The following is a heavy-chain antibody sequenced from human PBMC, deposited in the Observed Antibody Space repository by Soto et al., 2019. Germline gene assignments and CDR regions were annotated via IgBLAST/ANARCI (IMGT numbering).Heavy chain of an antibody. J-gene: IGHJ4*02. CDR1: GFTFSSYG. Sequence: GGSLRLSCAASGFTFSSYGMHWVRQAPGKGLEWVAVISYDGSNKYYADSVKGRFTISRDNSKNTLYLQMNSLRAEDTAVYYCAKDPSSWYGPATYYFDYWGQGTLVTVSS. V-gene: IGHV3-30*18. CDR3: AKDPSSWYGPATYYFDY. D-gene: IGHD6-13*01. CDR2: ISYDGSNK.